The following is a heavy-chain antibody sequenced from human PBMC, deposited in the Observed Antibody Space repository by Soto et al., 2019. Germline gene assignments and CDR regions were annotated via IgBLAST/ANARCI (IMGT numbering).Heavy chain of an antibody. Sequence: GGSLRLSCAASGFNLFTYGMHWVRQAPGKGLEWVAVISYDGSNKYYADSVKGRFTISRDNSKNTLYLQMNSLRAEDTAVYYCARSMVRGNNDYWGQGTLVTVSS. V-gene: IGHV3-30*19. J-gene: IGHJ4*02. CDR1: GFNLFTYG. CDR3: ARSMVRGNNDY. CDR2: ISYDGSNK. D-gene: IGHD3-10*01.